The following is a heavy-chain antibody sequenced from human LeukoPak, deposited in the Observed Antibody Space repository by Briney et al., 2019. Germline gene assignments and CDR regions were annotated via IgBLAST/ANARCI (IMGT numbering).Heavy chain of an antibody. CDR2: INSDGSST. D-gene: IGHD3-3*01. Sequence: GGSLRLSCAASGFTFSSYWMHWVRQAPGKGLVWVSRINSDGSSTSYADSVKGRFTISRDNAKNTLYLQMSSLRAEDTAVYYCARGARITIFGVVIEYYFDYWGQGTLVTVSS. J-gene: IGHJ4*02. CDR3: ARGARITIFGVVIEYYFDY. CDR1: GFTFSSYW. V-gene: IGHV3-74*01.